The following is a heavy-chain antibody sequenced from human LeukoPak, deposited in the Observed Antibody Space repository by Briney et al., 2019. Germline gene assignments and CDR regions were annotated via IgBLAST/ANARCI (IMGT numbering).Heavy chain of an antibody. J-gene: IGHJ5*02. CDR1: GYTFTGYY. V-gene: IGHV1-2*02. CDR3: ARGVAGSYYRYYDH. D-gene: IGHD1-26*01. CDR2: INPNSGGT. Sequence: ASVKVSCKASGYTFTGYYMHWMRQAPGQGLEWMGWINPNSGGTNYAQKFQGRVTMTRDTSISTAYMELSRLRSDDTAVYYCARGVAGSYYRYYDHWGQGTLVTVSS.